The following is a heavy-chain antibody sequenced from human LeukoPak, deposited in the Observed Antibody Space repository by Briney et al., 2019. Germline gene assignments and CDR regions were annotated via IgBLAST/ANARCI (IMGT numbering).Heavy chain of an antibody. Sequence: GRSLRLSCAASGFTFSSYAMHWVRQAPGKGLEWVAVISYDGSNKYYADSVKGRFTISRDNAKNSLYLQMNSLRAEDTAVYYCARDLGREWELPKTPPAFDIWGQGTMVTVSS. CDR3: ARDLGREWELPKTPPAFDI. D-gene: IGHD1-26*01. V-gene: IGHV3-30-3*01. CDR1: GFTFSSYA. CDR2: ISYDGSNK. J-gene: IGHJ3*02.